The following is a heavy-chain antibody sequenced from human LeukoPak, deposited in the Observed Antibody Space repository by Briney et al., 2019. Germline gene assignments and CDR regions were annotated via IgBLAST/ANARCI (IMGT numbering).Heavy chain of an antibody. Sequence: GRSLRLSCAASGFTFDDYATHWVRQAPGKGLEWVSGISWNSGSIGYADSVKGRFTISRDNAKNSLYLQMNSLRAEDTALYYCAKDGSRYYDSSGYHTYYWGQGTLVTVSS. CDR1: GFTFDDYA. CDR3: AKDGSRYYDSSGYHTYY. CDR2: ISWNSGSI. V-gene: IGHV3-9*01. J-gene: IGHJ4*02. D-gene: IGHD3-22*01.